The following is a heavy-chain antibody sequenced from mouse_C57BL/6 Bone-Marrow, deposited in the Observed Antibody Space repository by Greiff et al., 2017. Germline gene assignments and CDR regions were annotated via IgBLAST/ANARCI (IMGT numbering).Heavy chain of an antibody. CDR2: IYPGSGNT. Sequence: QVQLQQSGPELVKPGASVKISCKASGYSFTSYYIHWVKQRPGQGLEWIEWIYPGSGNTKYNEKFKGKATLTADTSSSTAYMQLSSLTSEDSAVYYCARKVYYSNYGFAYWGQGTLVTVSA. CDR3: ARKVYYSNYGFAY. CDR1: GYSFTSYY. D-gene: IGHD2-5*01. J-gene: IGHJ3*01. V-gene: IGHV1-66*01.